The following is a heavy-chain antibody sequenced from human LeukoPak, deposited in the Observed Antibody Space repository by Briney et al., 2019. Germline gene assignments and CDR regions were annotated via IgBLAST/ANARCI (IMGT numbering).Heavy chain of an antibody. V-gene: IGHV3-30-3*01. CDR3: AKELWFGDDPGATPTS. D-gene: IGHD3-10*01. CDR2: ISYDGSNK. J-gene: IGHJ4*02. CDR1: GFTFSSYA. Sequence: GGSLRLSCAASGFTFSSYAMHWVRQAPGKGLEWVAVISYDGSNKYYADSVKGRFTISRDNSKDTLYLQMNSLRAEDTAVYYCAKELWFGDDPGATPTSWGQGTLVTVSS.